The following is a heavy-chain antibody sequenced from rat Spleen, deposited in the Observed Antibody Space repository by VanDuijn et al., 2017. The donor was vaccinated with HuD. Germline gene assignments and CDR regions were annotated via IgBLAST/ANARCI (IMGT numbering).Heavy chain of an antibody. J-gene: IGHJ2*01. V-gene: IGHV2S30*01. D-gene: IGHD1-1*01. CDR3: ATSITTVVSFDY. CDR1: GFSLTSYN. CDR2: MKYDGDT. Sequence: QVQLKESGPGLVQPSQTLSLTCTVAGFSLTSYNVHWVRQPPGKGLEWMGRMKYDGDTYYNSALKSRLSISRDTSKSQVFLKMNSLQTEDTAIYYCATSITTVVSFDYWGQGVMVTVSS.